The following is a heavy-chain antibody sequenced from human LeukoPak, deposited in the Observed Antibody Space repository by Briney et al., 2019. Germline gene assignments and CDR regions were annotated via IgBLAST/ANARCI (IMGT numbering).Heavy chain of an antibody. V-gene: IGHV3-30*18. CDR1: GVTFSSYG. CDR3: AKEVVAAAGTGWFDP. D-gene: IGHD6-13*01. Sequence: PGGSLRLSCAASGVTFSSYGMHWVRQAPGKGQEWAAVISYDGSNKYYADSVKGRFTISRDNSKNTLYLQMNSLRAEDTAVYYCAKEVVAAAGTGWFDPWGQGTLVTVSS. J-gene: IGHJ5*02. CDR2: ISYDGSNK.